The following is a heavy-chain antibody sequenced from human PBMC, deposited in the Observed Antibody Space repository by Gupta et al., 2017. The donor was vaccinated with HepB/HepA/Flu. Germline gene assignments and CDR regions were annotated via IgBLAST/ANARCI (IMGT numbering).Heavy chain of an antibody. V-gene: IGHV4-59*08. Sequence: QVQLQASDPGLVKPSETLSITCTVSGGSISNYYWSWIRQPPGKGLEWIGYIYNTGSTSYNPSLKSRVSISIDTSKNLFSLKVTSVTAADTAVYYCARHGPITVAAKFDPWGQGTLVTVSS. CDR2: IYNTGST. J-gene: IGHJ5*02. D-gene: IGHD6-19*01. CDR1: GGSISNYY. CDR3: ARHGPITVAAKFDP.